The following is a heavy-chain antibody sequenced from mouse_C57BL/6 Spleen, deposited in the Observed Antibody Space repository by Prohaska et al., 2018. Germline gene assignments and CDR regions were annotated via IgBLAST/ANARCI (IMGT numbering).Heavy chain of an antibody. CDR2: ISYDGNN. J-gene: IGHJ4*01. V-gene: IGHV3-6*01. Sequence: DVQLQESGPGLVKPSQSLSLTCSVTGYSITSGYYWNWLRQFPGNKLEWMGYISYDGNNNYNPSLKNRISITRDTTKNQFFLKLKSVTTEETATYYCASFGYYSYAMDYWGQGTSVTVSS. CDR3: ASFGYYSYAMDY. D-gene: IGHD2-3*01. CDR1: GYSITSGYY.